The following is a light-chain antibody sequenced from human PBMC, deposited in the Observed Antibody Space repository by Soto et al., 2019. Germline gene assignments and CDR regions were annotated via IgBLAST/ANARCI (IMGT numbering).Light chain of an antibody. CDR3: HQYYSSPCM. CDR2: AAS. J-gene: IGKJ3*01. V-gene: IGKV1-8*01. Sequence: AIRMTQSPSSFSASTGDRVTITCRASQDISSNLAWYQQSPGKAPKLLIYAASSLQSGVPSRFSGSGSGTDFTLTIACLQSEDFATYYCHQYYSSPCMFGPGTKVEIK. CDR1: QDISSN.